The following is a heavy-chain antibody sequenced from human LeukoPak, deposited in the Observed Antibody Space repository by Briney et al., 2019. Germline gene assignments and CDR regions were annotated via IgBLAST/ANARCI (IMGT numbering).Heavy chain of an antibody. J-gene: IGHJ5*02. CDR2: IYPGGFDL. V-gene: IGHV5-51*01. CDR3: ARHVVNLAVPGAPSWIDP. CDR1: GYSFTNYW. Sequence: GESLKISCKASGYSFTNYWIVWVRQRPGKGLEYMGFIYPGGFDLRYSPSFQGQVTISVDKSITTAYLQWSSLKASDTAMYYCARHVVNLAVPGAPSWIDPWGQGAQVTVSS. D-gene: IGHD6-19*01.